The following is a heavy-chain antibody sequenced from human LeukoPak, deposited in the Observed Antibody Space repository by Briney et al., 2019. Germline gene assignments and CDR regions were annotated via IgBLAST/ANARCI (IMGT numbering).Heavy chain of an antibody. CDR2: MNPNSGNT. V-gene: IGHV1-8*03. CDR3: ARGEWELNAFDI. D-gene: IGHD1-26*01. J-gene: IGHJ3*02. Sequence: ASVKVSCKASEYTFTSYDINWVRQATGQGLEWMGWMNPNSGNTGYAQKFQGRVTITRNTSISTAYMELSSLRSDDTAVYYCARGEWELNAFDIWGQGTMVTVSS. CDR1: EYTFTSYD.